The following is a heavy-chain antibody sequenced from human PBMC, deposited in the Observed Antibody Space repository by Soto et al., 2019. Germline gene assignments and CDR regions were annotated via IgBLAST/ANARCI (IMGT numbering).Heavy chain of an antibody. CDR1: GFTFSSYG. D-gene: IGHD3-10*01. CDR3: ASIHYHGSGSQGPPFDY. V-gene: IGHV3-33*01. CDR2: IWYDGSNK. Sequence: QVQLVESGGGVVQPGRSLRLSCAASGFTFSSYGMHWVRQAPGKGLEWVAVIWYDGSNKYYADSVKGLFTISRDNSKNTQYLQMNSLSAEDTAVYYCASIHYHGSGSQGPPFDYWGQGTLLTVSS. J-gene: IGHJ4*02.